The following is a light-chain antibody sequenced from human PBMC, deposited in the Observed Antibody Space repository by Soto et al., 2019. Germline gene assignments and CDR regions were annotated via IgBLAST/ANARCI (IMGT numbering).Light chain of an antibody. V-gene: IGLV4-60*02. Sequence: QPVLTQSSSASASLGSSVKLTCTLNSGHSSYIIAWHQQQPGKAPRYLMKLEGSGSYNKGSGVPDRFSGSSSGADRYLTISNLQFEDEADYYCETWGSNTHGVFGGGTKLTVL. CDR1: SGHSSYI. J-gene: IGLJ3*02. CDR2: LEGSGSY. CDR3: ETWGSNTHGV.